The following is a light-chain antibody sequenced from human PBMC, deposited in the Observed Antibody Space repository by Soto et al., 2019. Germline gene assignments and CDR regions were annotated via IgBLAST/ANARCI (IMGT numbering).Light chain of an antibody. CDR3: SSYTTNNAHV. V-gene: IGLV2-14*01. J-gene: IGLJ2*01. CDR2: EVF. CDR1: SSDVGAYNY. Sequence: QSALTQPPSASGSPGQSVTISCTGTSSDVGAYNYVSWYQQHPGKAPKLIIFEVFNRPSGVSTRFSGSKSGSTASLTISGLQAEDEADYFCSSYTTNNAHVFGGGTKVTVL.